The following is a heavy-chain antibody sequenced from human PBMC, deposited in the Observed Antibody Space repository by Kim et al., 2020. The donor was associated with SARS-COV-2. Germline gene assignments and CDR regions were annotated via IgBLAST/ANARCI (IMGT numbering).Heavy chain of an antibody. V-gene: IGHV3-30*18. CDR1: GFTFSSYG. Sequence: GGSLRLSCAASGFTFSSYGMHWVRQAPAKGLEWVAVISYDGSNKYYAESVKGLFTISRDNSKNTLYLQMNSLRAEDTAVYYCAKDYNWNYVSWFDPWGQGTLVSVSS. CDR2: ISYDGSNK. J-gene: IGHJ5*02. CDR3: AKDYNWNYVSWFDP. D-gene: IGHD1-7*01.